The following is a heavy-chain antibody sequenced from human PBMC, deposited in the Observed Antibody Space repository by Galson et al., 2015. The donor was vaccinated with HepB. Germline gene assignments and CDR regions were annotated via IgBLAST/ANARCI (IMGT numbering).Heavy chain of an antibody. J-gene: IGHJ4*02. D-gene: IGHD6-13*01. CDR3: TRLGDLSGYSSK. V-gene: IGHV3-73*01. CDR1: GFTFSGPA. CDR2: IGSKAHNYAT. Sequence: SLRLSCAASGFTFSGPAMHWVRQASGKGLEWVGRIGSKAHNYATAYVASVKGRFTISRDDSKSTAYLQMNSLKTEDTAVYYCTRLGDLSGYSSKWGQGTLVTVSS.